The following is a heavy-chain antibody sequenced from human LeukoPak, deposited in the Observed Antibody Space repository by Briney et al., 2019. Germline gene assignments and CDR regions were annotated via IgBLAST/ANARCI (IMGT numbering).Heavy chain of an antibody. V-gene: IGHV4-39*01. CDR2: FYDTGNT. Sequence: NPSETLSLTCTVSGGSVSSRTFYWGWIRQPPGKGLEWIGSFYDTGNTYYNPSLKSRVTVSVDTSRNQLSLNLNSVTAADTAVYYCAREVPAALSGGFDYWGKGTLVTVSS. D-gene: IGHD2-2*01. CDR3: AREVPAALSGGFDY. J-gene: IGHJ4*02. CDR1: GGSVSSRTFY.